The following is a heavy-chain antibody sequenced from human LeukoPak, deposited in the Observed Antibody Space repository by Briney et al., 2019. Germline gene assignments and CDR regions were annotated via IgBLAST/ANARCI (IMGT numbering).Heavy chain of an antibody. D-gene: IGHD6-19*01. J-gene: IGHJ4*02. CDR1: GGSISSYY. CDR3: ARSGGSGWFPFDY. V-gene: IGHV4-59*12. CDR2: IYYSGST. Sequence: ASETLSLTCTVSGGSISSYYWSWIRQPPGKGLEWIGYIYYSGSTNYNPSLKSRVTISVDTSKNQFSLKLSSVTAADTAVYYCARSGGSGWFPFDYWGQGTLVTASS.